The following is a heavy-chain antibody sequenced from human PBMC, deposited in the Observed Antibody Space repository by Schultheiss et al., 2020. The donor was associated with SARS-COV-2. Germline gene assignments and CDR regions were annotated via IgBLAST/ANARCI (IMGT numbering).Heavy chain of an antibody. J-gene: IGHJ4*02. Sequence: ASVKVSCKASGYTFTSYGITWVRQAPGQGLEWMGWISAYNGNTNYAQKLQGRVTMTTDTSTSTAYMELSRLRSDDTAVYYCAREQWLRFKGTLGYWGQGTLVTVSS. V-gene: IGHV1-18*01. CDR3: AREQWLRFKGTLGY. CDR1: GYTFTSYG. CDR2: ISAYNGNT. D-gene: IGHD5-12*01.